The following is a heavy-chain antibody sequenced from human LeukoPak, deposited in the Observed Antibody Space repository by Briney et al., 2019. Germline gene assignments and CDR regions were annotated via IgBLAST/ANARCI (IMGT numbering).Heavy chain of an antibody. V-gene: IGHV4-34*01. D-gene: IGHD6-19*01. CDR1: GFTVSSNY. CDR3: ARGPRVESYSSGWYVNY. J-gene: IGHJ4*02. Sequence: GSLRLSCAASGFTVSSNYMSWVRQPPGEGLEWIGEINHSGSTNYNPPLKSRVTISVDTSKNQFSLNLTSVTAADTAVYYCARGPRVESYSSGWYVNYWGQGTLVTVSS. CDR2: INHSGST.